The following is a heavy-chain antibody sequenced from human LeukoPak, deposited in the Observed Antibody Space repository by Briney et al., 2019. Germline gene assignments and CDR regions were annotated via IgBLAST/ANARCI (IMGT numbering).Heavy chain of an antibody. J-gene: IGHJ6*04. CDR2: IHSSGST. V-gene: IGHV4-4*09. D-gene: IGHD3-16*01. CDR3: ARFTYTTRPSDV. CDR1: GGSISGYY. Sequence: PSETLSLTCSVSGGSISGYYWSWIRQPPGQTLEWIGYIHSSGSTNYNPSPQSRVTMSVDTSMNQFSLRLSSVTAADAAVYYCARFTYTTRPSDVWGRGTTVTVSS.